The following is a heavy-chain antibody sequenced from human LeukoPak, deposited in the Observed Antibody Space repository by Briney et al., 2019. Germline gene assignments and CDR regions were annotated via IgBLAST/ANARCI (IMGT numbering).Heavy chain of an antibody. J-gene: IGHJ4*02. CDR1: GFTFSSYA. D-gene: IGHD6-13*01. V-gene: IGHV3-23*01. Sequence: SGGTLRLSCAASGFTFSSYAMSWVRQAPGKGLEWVSAISGSGGSTYYADSVKGRFTISRDNSKNTLYLQMNSLRAEDTAVYYCAKDGLGSSSWYFYFDYWGQGTLVTVSS. CDR3: AKDGLGSSSWYFYFDY. CDR2: ISGSGGST.